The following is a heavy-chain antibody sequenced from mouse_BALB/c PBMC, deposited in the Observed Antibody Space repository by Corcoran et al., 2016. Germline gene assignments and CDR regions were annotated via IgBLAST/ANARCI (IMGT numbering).Heavy chain of an antibody. CDR3: ARDGTIYFDY. CDR2: INPYNGGT. CDR1: GYTFTDYN. D-gene: IGHD4-1*01. Sequence: EVLLQQSGPELVKPGASVKIPCKASGYTFTDYNMDWVKQSHGKSLEWIGLINPYNGGTSYNQKFKGKATLTVDKSSSTAYMELLSLTSEDSAVYYCARDGTIYFDYWGQGTTLTVSS. J-gene: IGHJ2*01. V-gene: IGHV1-18*01.